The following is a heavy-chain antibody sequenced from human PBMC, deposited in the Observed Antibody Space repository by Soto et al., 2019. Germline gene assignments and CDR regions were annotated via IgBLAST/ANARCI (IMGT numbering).Heavy chain of an antibody. V-gene: IGHV3-21*01. D-gene: IGHD5-12*01. Sequence: RLSCAASGFTFSSYSMNWVRQAPGKGLEWVSSISSSSSYIYYADSVKGRFTISRDNAKNSLYLQMNSLRAEDTAVYYCARGGEYGGGYDWYYYYGMDVWGQGTTVTVSS. CDR3: ARGGEYGGGYDWYYYYGMDV. CDR2: ISSSSSYI. CDR1: GFTFSSYS. J-gene: IGHJ6*02.